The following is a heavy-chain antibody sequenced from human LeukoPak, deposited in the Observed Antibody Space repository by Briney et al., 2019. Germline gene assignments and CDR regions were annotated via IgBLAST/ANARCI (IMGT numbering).Heavy chain of an antibody. CDR1: GYSFTTYT. CDR3: ARVDYSSTSNWFDP. CDR2: INTNTGNP. D-gene: IGHD6-6*01. V-gene: IGHV7-4-1*02. J-gene: IGHJ5*01. Sequence: ASVKVSCKASGYSFTTYTMSWVRQAPGQGLEWMGWINTNTGNPIYAQGFTGRFVFSLETSVSTAYLQINTLKAEDTAVYYCARVDYSSTSNWFDPWGQGTLVTVSS.